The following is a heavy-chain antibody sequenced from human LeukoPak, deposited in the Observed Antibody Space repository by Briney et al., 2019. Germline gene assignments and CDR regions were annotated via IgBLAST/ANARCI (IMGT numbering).Heavy chain of an antibody. V-gene: IGHV1-8*01. CDR1: GYTFTSYD. D-gene: IGHD6-19*01. J-gene: IGHJ6*02. Sequence: ASAKVSCKASGYTFTSYDINWVRQATGQGLEWMGWMNPNSGNTGYAQKFQGRVTITRNTSISTAYTELNSLRSEDTAVYYCARTEQWLVPLYYYYGMDVWGQGTTVTVSS. CDR2: MNPNSGNT. CDR3: ARTEQWLVPLYYYYGMDV.